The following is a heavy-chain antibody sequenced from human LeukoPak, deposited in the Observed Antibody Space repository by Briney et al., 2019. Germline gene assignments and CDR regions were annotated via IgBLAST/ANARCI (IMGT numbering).Heavy chain of an antibody. CDR2: IYTSGST. CDR1: GGSISSGSYY. V-gene: IGHV4-61*02. CDR3: ARELGIQLWPYYYGMDV. Sequence: SQTLSLTCTVSGGSISSGSYYWSWIRQPAGKGLEWIGRIYTSGSTNYNPSLKSRVTISVDTSKNQFSLKLSSVTAADTAVYYCARELGIQLWPYYYGMDVWGQGTTVTVSS. D-gene: IGHD5-18*01. J-gene: IGHJ6*02.